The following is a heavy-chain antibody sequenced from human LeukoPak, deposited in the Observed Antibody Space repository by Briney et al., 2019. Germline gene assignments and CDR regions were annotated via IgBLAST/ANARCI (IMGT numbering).Heavy chain of an antibody. CDR1: GGSISSYY. Sequence: KPSETLSLTCTVSGGSISSYYWSWIRQPAGKGLEWIGRIYTSGSTNYNPSLKSRVTMSVDTSKNQFSLKLSSVTAADTAVYYCARGEYYYDSSGYYFDYWGQGTLVTVPS. D-gene: IGHD3-22*01. J-gene: IGHJ4*02. CDR3: ARGEYYYDSSGYYFDY. CDR2: IYTSGST. V-gene: IGHV4-4*07.